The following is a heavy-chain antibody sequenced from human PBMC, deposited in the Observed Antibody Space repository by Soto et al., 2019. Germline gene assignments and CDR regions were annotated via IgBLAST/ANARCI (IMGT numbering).Heavy chain of an antibody. D-gene: IGHD3-10*01. J-gene: IGHJ4*02. CDR2: ISGSGGST. Sequence: GGSLRLSCAASGFTFSSYAMSWVRQAPGKGLEWVSAISGSGGSTYYADSVKGRFTISRDNSKNTLYLQMNSLRAEDMAVYYCAKFRPRSMDGSGSYYSVGYFDYWGQGTLVTVSS. V-gene: IGHV3-23*01. CDR1: GFTFSSYA. CDR3: AKFRPRSMDGSGSYYSVGYFDY.